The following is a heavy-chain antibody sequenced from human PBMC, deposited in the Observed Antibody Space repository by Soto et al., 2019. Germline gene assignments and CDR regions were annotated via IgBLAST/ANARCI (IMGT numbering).Heavy chain of an antibody. CDR1: GGSFSGYY. V-gene: IGHV4-34*01. CDR2: INHSGST. CDR3: ARSPRYSVSYSAIDY. J-gene: IGHJ4*02. Sequence: QVQLQQWGAGLLKPSETLSLTCAVYGGSFSGYYWSWIRHPPGKGLEWIGEINHSGSTNYNPSLKSRVTISVDTSKNQFSLKLSSVTAADTAVYYCARSPRYSVSYSAIDYWGQGTLVTVSS. D-gene: IGHD1-26*01.